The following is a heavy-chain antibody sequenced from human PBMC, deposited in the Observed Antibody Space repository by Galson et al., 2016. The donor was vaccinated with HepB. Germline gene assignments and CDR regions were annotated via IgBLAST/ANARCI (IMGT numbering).Heavy chain of an antibody. CDR2: ISGSGDST. V-gene: IGHV3-23*01. CDR1: GFPFIRYF. Sequence: SCKASGFPFIRYFVHWVRQAPGKGLQWVSAISGSGDSTYYADSVKGRFTISRDNSKNTLYLQMNSLRAEDTAVYYCSKDLFGGSLHWFDPWGQGTLVTVSS. D-gene: IGHD2-15*01. J-gene: IGHJ5*02. CDR3: SKDLFGGSLHWFDP.